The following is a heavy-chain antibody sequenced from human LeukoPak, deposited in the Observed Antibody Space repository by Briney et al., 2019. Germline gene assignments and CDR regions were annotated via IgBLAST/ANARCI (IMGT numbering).Heavy chain of an antibody. D-gene: IGHD3-22*01. V-gene: IGHV1-69*06. CDR3: ARDYDSSGYFSY. CDR2: IIPIFGTA. CDR1: GYTFTSYG. Sequence: SVKVSCKASGYTFTSYGISWVRQAPGQGLEWMGGIIPIFGTANYAQKFQGRVTITADKSTSTAYMELSSLRSEDTAVYYCARDYDSSGYFSYWGQGTLVTVSS. J-gene: IGHJ4*02.